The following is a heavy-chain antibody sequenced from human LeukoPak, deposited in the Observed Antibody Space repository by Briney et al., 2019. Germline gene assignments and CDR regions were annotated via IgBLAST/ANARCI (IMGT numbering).Heavy chain of an antibody. CDR3: AKYPTTVTTNWFDP. J-gene: IGHJ5*02. V-gene: IGHV3-30-3*02. Sequence: PGGSLRLSCAASGFTFSSYAMHWVRQAPGKGLEWVAVISYDGSNKYYADSVKGRFTISRDNSKNSLYLQMNSLRAEDTAVYYCAKYPTTVTTNWFDPWGQGTLVTVSS. D-gene: IGHD4-17*01. CDR2: ISYDGSNK. CDR1: GFTFSSYA.